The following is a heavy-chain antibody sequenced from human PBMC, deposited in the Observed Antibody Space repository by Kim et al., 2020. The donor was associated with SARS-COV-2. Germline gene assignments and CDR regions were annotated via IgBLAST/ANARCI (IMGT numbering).Heavy chain of an antibody. CDR3: ARDGGPAAGKSFDY. Sequence: SVKVSCKASGGTFSSYAISWVRQAPGQGLEWMGGIIPIFGTANYAQKFQGRVTITADESTSTAYMELSSLRSEDTAVYYCARDGGPAAGKSFDYWGQGTLVTVSS. CDR2: IIPIFGTA. J-gene: IGHJ4*02. V-gene: IGHV1-69*13. D-gene: IGHD6-13*01. CDR1: GGTFSSYA.